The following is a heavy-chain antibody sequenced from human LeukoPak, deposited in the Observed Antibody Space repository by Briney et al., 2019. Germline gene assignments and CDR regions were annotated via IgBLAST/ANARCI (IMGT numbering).Heavy chain of an antibody. D-gene: IGHD2-2*01. CDR3: ARVFVLPLLGYCSSTSCPGAWFDP. CDR2: ISAYNGNT. V-gene: IGHV1-18*01. Sequence: GASVKVSCKASGYTFTSYGISWVRQAPGQGLEWMGWISAYNGNTNYAQKLLGRVTMTTDTSTSTAYMELRSLRSDDTAVYYCARVFVLPLLGYCSSTSCPGAWFDPWGQGTLVTVSS. CDR1: GYTFTSYG. J-gene: IGHJ5*02.